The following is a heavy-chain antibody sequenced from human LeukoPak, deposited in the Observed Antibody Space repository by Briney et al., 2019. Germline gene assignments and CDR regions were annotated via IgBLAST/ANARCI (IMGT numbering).Heavy chain of an antibody. V-gene: IGHV3-48*03. Sequence: GGSLRLSCAASGLTFSNYWMSWVRQAPGKGLEWVSYISSSGSTIYYADSVKGRFTISRDNAKNSLYLQMNSLRAEDTAVYYCARCSGGSCYSYYYYYGMDVWGQGTTVTVSS. D-gene: IGHD2-15*01. CDR1: GLTFSNYW. CDR2: ISSSGSTI. J-gene: IGHJ6*02. CDR3: ARCSGGSCYSYYYYYGMDV.